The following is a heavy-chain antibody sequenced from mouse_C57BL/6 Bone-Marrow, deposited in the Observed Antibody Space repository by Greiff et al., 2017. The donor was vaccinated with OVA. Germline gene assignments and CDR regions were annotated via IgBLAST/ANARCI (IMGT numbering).Heavy chain of an antibody. CDR2: IYPGNSDT. CDR3: TRRAITTLRYFDY. J-gene: IGHJ2*01. Sequence: EVQLQQSGTVLARPGASVKMSCKTSGYTFTSYWMHWVKQRPGQGLEWIGAIYPGNSDTSYNQKFKGKAKLTAVTSASTAYMELSSLTKEDSAVYYCTRRAITTLRYFDYWGQGTTLTVSS. CDR1: GYTFTSYW. D-gene: IGHD1-2*01. V-gene: IGHV1-5*01.